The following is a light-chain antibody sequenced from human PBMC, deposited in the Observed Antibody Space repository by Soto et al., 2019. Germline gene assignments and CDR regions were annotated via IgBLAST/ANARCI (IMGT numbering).Light chain of an antibody. Sequence: TQAPFPLTFFQAYKSTLSCMAIQSVGSDYLAWYQQKPGQAPRILIFGASTRATGIPARFSGSGSGTEFTLTISNLQSEDFAVYYCHQYNKWPPITFGQGTRLEIK. CDR1: QSVGSD. V-gene: IGKV3-15*01. CDR2: GAS. CDR3: HQYNKWPPIT. J-gene: IGKJ5*01.